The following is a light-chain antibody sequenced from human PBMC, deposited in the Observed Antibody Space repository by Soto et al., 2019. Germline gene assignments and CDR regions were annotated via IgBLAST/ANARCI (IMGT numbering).Light chain of an antibody. J-gene: IGKJ5*01. CDR3: QHYFNWPYT. V-gene: IGKV3-15*01. Sequence: EIVMTQSPATLSVSPGERATLSCRASQRVTSNLAWYQQKPGRAPRLLIYGASTRATGIPARFSGSGSGTEFTLTISNLQSEDFALYYCQHYFNWPYTFGQGTRLEIK. CDR1: QRVTSN. CDR2: GAS.